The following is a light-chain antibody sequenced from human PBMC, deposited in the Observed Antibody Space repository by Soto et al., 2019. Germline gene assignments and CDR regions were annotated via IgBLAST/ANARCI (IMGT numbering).Light chain of an antibody. CDR1: SSNIGSNY. V-gene: IGLV1-47*01. CDR3: GGWDDSLSGPV. CDR2: RNN. Sequence: QSVLTQPPSASGTPGQRVNISCSGSSSNIGSNYVYWYRQFPVTAPKLLIQRNNQRPSGVPARFSGSKPGTSASLAISGLRSEDEADYYCGGWDDSLSGPVFGGVTQLTVL. J-gene: IGLJ2*01.